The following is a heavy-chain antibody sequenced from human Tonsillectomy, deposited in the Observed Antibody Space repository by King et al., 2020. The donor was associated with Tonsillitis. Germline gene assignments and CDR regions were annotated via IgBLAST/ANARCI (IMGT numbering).Heavy chain of an antibody. V-gene: IGHV3-23*04. CDR1: GLTLSSNA. D-gene: IGHD3/OR15-3a*01. CDR2: ISANGGST. Sequence: VQLVESGGGLVQPGGSLRLSCAASGLTLSSNAMTWVRQAPGKGLEWGSSISANGGSTYYADSVKGRFTISRDNSKNTLYLQMNSLRAEDTAIYFCAKQPLDWLSNFDYWGQGTLVTVSS. CDR3: AKQPLDWLSNFDY. J-gene: IGHJ4*02.